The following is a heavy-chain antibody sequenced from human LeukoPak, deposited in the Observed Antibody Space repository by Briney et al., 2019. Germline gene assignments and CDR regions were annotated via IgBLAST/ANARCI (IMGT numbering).Heavy chain of an antibody. CDR3: ARPAKQWLGNVAFDI. CDR1: GASISTSGYY. D-gene: IGHD6-19*01. CDR2: IYHSGGT. J-gene: IGHJ3*02. V-gene: IGHV4-39*01. Sequence: SETLSLTCTVSGASISTSGYYWGWIRQPPGKGLEWIGTIYHSGGTYYNPSLKSRVTISVDTSKNQFSLKLTSVTAADTAVYYCARPAKQWLGNVAFDIWGRGTMVTVSS.